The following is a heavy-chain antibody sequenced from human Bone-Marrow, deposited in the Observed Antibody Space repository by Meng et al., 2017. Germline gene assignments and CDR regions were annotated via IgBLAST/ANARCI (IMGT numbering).Heavy chain of an antibody. Sequence: QFQLVQSGAEVKKSGASVKVSCKASGYTFHSYAMHWVRQAPGQRLEWIVWINAGNGNTKYSQKFQGRVTITRDTSASTAYMELSSLRSEDTAGYYCARDEGSYSDYWGQGTLVTVSS. CDR1: GYTFHSYA. J-gene: IGHJ4*02. V-gene: IGHV1-3*01. CDR2: INAGNGNT. CDR3: ARDEGSYSDY. D-gene: IGHD1-26*01.